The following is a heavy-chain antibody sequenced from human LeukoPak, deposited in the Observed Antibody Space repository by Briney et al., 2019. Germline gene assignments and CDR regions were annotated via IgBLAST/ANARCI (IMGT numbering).Heavy chain of an antibody. V-gene: IGHV3-30*18. Sequence: GGSLRLSCAASGCTFSSYGMHWVRQAPGKGLEWVAVISYDGSNKYYADSVKGRFTISRDNSKNTLYLQMNSLRAEDTAVYYCAKGDEIYCSSTSCYFSPDYWGQGTLVTVSS. CDR1: GCTFSSYG. CDR2: ISYDGSNK. J-gene: IGHJ4*02. D-gene: IGHD2-2*01. CDR3: AKGDEIYCSSTSCYFSPDY.